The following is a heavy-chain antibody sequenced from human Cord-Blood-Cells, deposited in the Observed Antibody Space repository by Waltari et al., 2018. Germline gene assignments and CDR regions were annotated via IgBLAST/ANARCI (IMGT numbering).Heavy chain of an antibody. J-gene: IGHJ6*02. CDR2: INPNSGGT. D-gene: IGHD3-10*01. CDR1: GYTFTGYY. Sequence: QVQLVQSGAEVKKPGASVKVSCKASGYTFTGYYMHWVRQAPGPGLEWMGWINPNSGGTNYAQKFQGWVTMTRDTSSSTAYLELSRLRSDDTAVYYCARVYRGGSRYYYYGMDVWGQGTTVTVSS. V-gene: IGHV1-2*04. CDR3: ARVYRGGSRYYYYGMDV.